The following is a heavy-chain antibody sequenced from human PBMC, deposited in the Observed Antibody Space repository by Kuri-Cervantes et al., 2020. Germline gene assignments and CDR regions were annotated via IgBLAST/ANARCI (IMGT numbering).Heavy chain of an antibody. V-gene: IGHV3-30-3*01. Sequence: LSLTCAASGFTFSSYAMHWVRQAPGKGLEWVAVISYDGSNKYYAESVKVRFTISRDNSKNTLYLQMNSLRAEDTAVYYCARDQDYYGSGGWFDPWGQGTLVTVSS. D-gene: IGHD3-10*01. CDR1: GFTFSSYA. J-gene: IGHJ5*02. CDR3: ARDQDYYGSGGWFDP. CDR2: ISYDGSNK.